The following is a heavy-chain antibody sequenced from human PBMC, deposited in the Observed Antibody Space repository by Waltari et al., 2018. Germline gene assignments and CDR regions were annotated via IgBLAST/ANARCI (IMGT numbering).Heavy chain of an antibody. D-gene: IGHD6-13*01. CDR3: ARVSSSWYLGDYFYYGVDV. V-gene: IGHV4-38-2*01. Sequence: VHLQESGPGLVKPSETLSLTCGVSDYSISSGYFWGWIRQPPGKGLEWIGSWYRSGSTYYNPSLQSRVTISADTSKNQFSLNLTSVTAADTAVYYCARVSSSWYLGDYFYYGVDVWGQGATVTVSS. J-gene: IGHJ6*01. CDR2: WYRSGST. CDR1: DYSISSGYF.